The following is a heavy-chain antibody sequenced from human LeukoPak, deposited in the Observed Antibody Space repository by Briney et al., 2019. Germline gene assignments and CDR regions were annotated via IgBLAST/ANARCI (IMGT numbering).Heavy chain of an antibody. CDR1: GFTFSSYG. CDR3: AKALIVGATRAFDI. CDR2: IRYDGSNK. J-gene: IGHJ3*02. V-gene: IGHV3-30*02. Sequence: GGSLRLSCAASGFTFSSYGMHWVRQAPGKGLEWVAFIRYDGSNKYYADSVKGRFTISRDNSKNTLYLQMNSLRAEDTAVYYCAKALIVGATRAFDIWGQGTMVTVSS. D-gene: IGHD1-26*01.